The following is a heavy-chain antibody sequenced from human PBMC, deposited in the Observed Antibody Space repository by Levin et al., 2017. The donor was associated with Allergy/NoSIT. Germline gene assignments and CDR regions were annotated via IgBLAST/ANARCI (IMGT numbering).Heavy chain of an antibody. J-gene: IGHJ6*02. D-gene: IGHD1-1*01. CDR2: IGYDGSNK. CDR1: GITFSRYG. Sequence: GGSLRLSCAVSGITFSRYGMHWVRQPPGKGLEWVAVIGYDGSNKNYADSVKGRFTISRDNSKTTLYLQMNSLRAEDTAVYYCASELERFSLAYYYGMGVWGQGTTVTVSS. CDR3: ASELERFSLAYYYGMGV. V-gene: IGHV3-30*03.